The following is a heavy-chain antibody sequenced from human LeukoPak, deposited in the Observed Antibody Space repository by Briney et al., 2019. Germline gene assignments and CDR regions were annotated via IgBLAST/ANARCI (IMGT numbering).Heavy chain of an antibody. J-gene: IGHJ5*02. V-gene: IGHV1-69*13. CDR1: GGTFSSYA. D-gene: IGHD1-26*01. Sequence: SVKVSCKASGGTFSSYAISWVRQAPGQGLEWMGGIIPIFGTANYAQKFQGRVTITADESTSTAYMELSSLRSEDTAVYYCARVGYSGSYGWFDPWGQGTLVTVSS. CDR2: IIPIFGTA. CDR3: ARVGYSGSYGWFDP.